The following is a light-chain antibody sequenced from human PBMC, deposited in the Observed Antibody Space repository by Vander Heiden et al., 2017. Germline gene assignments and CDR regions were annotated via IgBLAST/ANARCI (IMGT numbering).Light chain of an antibody. CDR2: NTN. J-gene: IGLJ2*01. V-gene: IGLV8-61*01. Sequence: QTVVTQESSFSVSPGGTVTLTCGLSSGSVSTSYYPSWYQQTPGQAPRTLVYNTNTRSSGVPDRFSGSILGNKAAPTITGAQADDESEYYCVLYMNSGIVFGGGTKLTVL. CDR3: VLYMNSGIV. CDR1: SGSVSTSYY.